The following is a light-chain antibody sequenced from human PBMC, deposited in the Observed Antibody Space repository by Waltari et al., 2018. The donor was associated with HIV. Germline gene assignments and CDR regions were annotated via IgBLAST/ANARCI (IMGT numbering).Light chain of an antibody. CDR2: GAS. V-gene: IGKV1-39*01. J-gene: IGKJ2*01. CDR3: QQSSSFLHT. Sequence: EIQMTQSPSSLSASVGDRVTITCRASQNIVRFLNWYQQKPGKAPYLLIYGASNLQRGVPSRFSGSGSGTDFTLTISSLQPEDSATYYCQQSSSFLHTFGQGTKLEIK. CDR1: QNIVRF.